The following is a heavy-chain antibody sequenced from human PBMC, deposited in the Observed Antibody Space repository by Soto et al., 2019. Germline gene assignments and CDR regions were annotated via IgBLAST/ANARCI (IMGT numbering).Heavy chain of an antibody. V-gene: IGHV5-51*01. D-gene: IGHD6-13*01. CDR3: ARKAVVGTVLSSYDY. CDR1: GYSFSTSW. CDR2: IYPGDSDT. Sequence: LGESLKISCRGSGYSFSTSWIGWVRQMPGKGLELMGIIYPGDSDTRYSPSFQGQITISVDKSISTAYLKWSSLKASDTAMYYCARKAVVGTVLSSYDYWGQGTLVTVSS. J-gene: IGHJ4*02.